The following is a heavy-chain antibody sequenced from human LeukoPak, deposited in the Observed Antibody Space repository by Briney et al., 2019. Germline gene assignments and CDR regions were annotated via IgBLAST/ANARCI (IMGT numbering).Heavy chain of an antibody. CDR1: GFTFDDYA. D-gene: IGHD3-10*01. CDR2: ISWNSGSI. V-gene: IGHV3-9*01. CDR3: AQGGSFDY. Sequence: PGRSLRLSCAASGFTFDDYAMHWVRQAPGKGLEWVSGISWNSGSIGYADSVKGRFTISRDNAKNSLYLQMNGLRAEDTALYYCAQGGSFDYWGQGTLVTVSS. J-gene: IGHJ4*02.